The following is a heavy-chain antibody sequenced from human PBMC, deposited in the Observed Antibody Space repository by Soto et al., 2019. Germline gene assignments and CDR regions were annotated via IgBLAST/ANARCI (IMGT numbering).Heavy chain of an antibody. Sequence: EAQLVESGGGLVQPGGSLRLSCAASGFTFSSYWMSWVRQAPGKGLEWVANIKQDGSEKYYVDSVKGRFTISRDNAKNSLYLQMNSLRAEDTAVYYCARDALGDSGYDLFDYWGQGTLVTVSS. CDR3: ARDALGDSGYDLFDY. CDR2: IKQDGSEK. V-gene: IGHV3-7*01. CDR1: GFTFSSYW. J-gene: IGHJ4*02. D-gene: IGHD5-12*01.